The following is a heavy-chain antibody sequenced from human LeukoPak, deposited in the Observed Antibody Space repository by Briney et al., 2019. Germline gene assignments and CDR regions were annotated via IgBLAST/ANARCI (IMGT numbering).Heavy chain of an antibody. CDR1: GFTFSSYS. J-gene: IGHJ4*02. D-gene: IGHD2-2*02. CDR3: ARAGYCSSTSCYTFDY. Sequence: PGGSLRLSCAASGFTFSSYSMNWVRQAPGKGLEWVSSTSSSSSYIYYADSVEGRFTISRDNAKDSLYLQMNSLRAEDTAVYYCARAGYCSSTSCYTFDYWGQGTLVTVSS. V-gene: IGHV3-21*01. CDR2: TSSSSSYI.